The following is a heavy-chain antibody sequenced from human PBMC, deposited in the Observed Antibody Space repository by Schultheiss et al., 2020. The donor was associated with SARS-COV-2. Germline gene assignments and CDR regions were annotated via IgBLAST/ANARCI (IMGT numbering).Heavy chain of an antibody. Sequence: GGSLRLSCAASGFTVSSNYMSWVRQAPGKGLEWVSVIYSGGSRYYADSVKGRFTISRDNSKNTLYLQINSLRVEDTAVYYCAKDRYSSGWSFDYWGQGTLVTVSS. CDR3: AKDRYSSGWSFDY. V-gene: IGHV3-66*01. J-gene: IGHJ4*02. D-gene: IGHD6-19*01. CDR1: GFTVSSNY. CDR2: IYSGGSR.